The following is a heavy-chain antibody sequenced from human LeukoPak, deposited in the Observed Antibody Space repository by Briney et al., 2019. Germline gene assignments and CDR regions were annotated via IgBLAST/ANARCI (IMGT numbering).Heavy chain of an antibody. CDR3: AKALPRYCSSTSCYPQLFDY. CDR2: ISYDGSNK. J-gene: IGHJ4*02. V-gene: IGHV3-30*18. Sequence: PGRSLRLSCAASGFTFSSYGMHWVRQAPGKGLEWVAVISYDGSNKYYADSVKGRSTISRDNSKNTLYLQMNSLRAEDTAVYYCAKALPRYCSSTSCYPQLFDYWGQGTLVTVSS. D-gene: IGHD2-2*01. CDR1: GFTFSSYG.